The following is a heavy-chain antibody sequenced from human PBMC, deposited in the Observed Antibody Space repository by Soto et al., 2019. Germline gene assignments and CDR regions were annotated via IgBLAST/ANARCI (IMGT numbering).Heavy chain of an antibody. CDR1: GFNFRTFT. J-gene: IGHJ4*02. CDR2: ISYDGINA. Sequence: GGSLRLSCASSGFNFRTFTMHWVRQAPGKGLEWVAGISYDGINAYYADSVKGRFAISRDNSKNTVSLQINSLRPADTAAYYCAKDGVNYASLSPVDYWGQGXLVT. CDR3: AKDGVNYASLSPVDY. V-gene: IGHV3-30*09. D-gene: IGHD2-2*01.